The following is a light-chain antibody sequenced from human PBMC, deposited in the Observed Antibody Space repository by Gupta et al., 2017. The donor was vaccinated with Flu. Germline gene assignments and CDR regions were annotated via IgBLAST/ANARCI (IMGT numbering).Light chain of an antibody. V-gene: IGKV1-33*01. CDR2: DAS. CDR3: QQYYYVPGFS. Sequence: DIQMTQSPSSLSASVGDRVTITFQASQDIRNYLNWYQQKPGKAPKLLISDASNLETGVPPRFSGSGYGKKFTLIISSLQLEDVATYYCQQYYYVPGFSFGPGTNVDFK. J-gene: IGKJ3*01. CDR1: QDIRNY.